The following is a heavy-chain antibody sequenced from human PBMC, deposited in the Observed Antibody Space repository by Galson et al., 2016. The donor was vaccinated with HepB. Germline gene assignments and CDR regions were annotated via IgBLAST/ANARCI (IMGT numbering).Heavy chain of an antibody. Sequence: SVKVSCKVSGNSLAELFIHWVRLAPGKGLEWMGGFDPEDGETTYAQKFQGRVSMTEDTSTDTGYMELSSLRYDDTAVYYCATGGSYTTSSPYYYYYFGMDVWGKGTTVTVSS. J-gene: IGHJ6*04. CDR3: ATGGSYTTSSPYYYYYFGMDV. V-gene: IGHV1-24*01. CDR2: FDPEDGET. D-gene: IGHD3-10*01. CDR1: GNSLAELF.